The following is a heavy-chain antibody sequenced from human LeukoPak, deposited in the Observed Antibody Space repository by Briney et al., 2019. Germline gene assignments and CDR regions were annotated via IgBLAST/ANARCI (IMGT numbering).Heavy chain of an antibody. D-gene: IGHD3-10*01. Sequence: SETLSLTCAVSGGSISSSNWWSWVRQPPGKGLEWIGEIYHSGSTNYNPSLKSRVTISVDKSKNQFSLKLSSVTAADTAVYYCARAIWFGELLPTEDAFDIWGQGTMVTVSS. J-gene: IGHJ3*02. CDR1: GGSISSSNW. V-gene: IGHV4-4*02. CDR2: IYHSGST. CDR3: ARAIWFGELLPTEDAFDI.